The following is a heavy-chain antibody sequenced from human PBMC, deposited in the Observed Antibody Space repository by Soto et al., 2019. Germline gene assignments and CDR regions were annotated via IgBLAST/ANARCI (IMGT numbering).Heavy chain of an antibody. V-gene: IGHV1-69*01. J-gene: IGHJ4*02. CDR3: ARVHGSGIYFDY. CDR1: GGTFSSYA. Sequence: QVQLVQSGAEVKKPGSSVKVSCKASGGTFSSYAMSWVRQAPGQGVEWMGGIIPIFGTANYAQKFQGRVTIAADESTSTAYMELSSLRSEDTAVYYCARVHGSGIYFDYWGQGTLVTVSS. CDR2: IIPIFGTA. D-gene: IGHD6-13*01.